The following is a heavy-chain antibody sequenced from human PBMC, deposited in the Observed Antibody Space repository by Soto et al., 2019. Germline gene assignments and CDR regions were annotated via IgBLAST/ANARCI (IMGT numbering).Heavy chain of an antibody. V-gene: IGHV1-18*01. CDR1: GFTFTSSA. CDR2: ISAYSGNT. J-gene: IGHJ4*02. CDR3: AREGTTLYYFDY. Sequence: ASVKVSCKASGFTFTSSAVQWVRQAPGQRLEWIGWISAYSGNTNYAQKLQGRVTMTTDTSTTTAYMELRNLRSDDTAVYYCAREGTTLYYFDYWGQGTLVTVSS. D-gene: IGHD4-17*01.